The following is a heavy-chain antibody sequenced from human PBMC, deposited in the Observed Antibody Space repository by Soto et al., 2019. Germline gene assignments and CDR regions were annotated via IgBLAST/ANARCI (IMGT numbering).Heavy chain of an antibody. V-gene: IGHV4-39*07. J-gene: IGHJ5*02. Sequence: SETLSLTCTVSGGSISSSSYYWGWIRQPPGKGLEWIGSIYYSGSTYYNPSLKSRVTISVDTSKNQFSLKLSSVTAADTAVYYCARGRPIRFDPWGQGTLVTVSS. CDR2: IYYSGST. CDR1: GGSISSSSYY. CDR3: ARGRPIRFDP.